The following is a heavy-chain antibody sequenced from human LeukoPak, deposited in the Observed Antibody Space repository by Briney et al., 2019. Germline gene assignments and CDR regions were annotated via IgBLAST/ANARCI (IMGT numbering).Heavy chain of an antibody. CDR2: INHSGST. D-gene: IGHD6-19*01. CDR3: ARSRLGSSGWWEYFQH. V-gene: IGHV4-34*01. Sequence: SETLSLTCAVYGGSFSGYYWSWIRQPPGKGLEWIGEINHSGSTNYNPSLKSRVTISVDTSKNQFSLKLSSVTAADTAVYYCARSRLGSSGWWEYFQHWGQGTLVTVSS. CDR1: GGSFSGYY. J-gene: IGHJ1*01.